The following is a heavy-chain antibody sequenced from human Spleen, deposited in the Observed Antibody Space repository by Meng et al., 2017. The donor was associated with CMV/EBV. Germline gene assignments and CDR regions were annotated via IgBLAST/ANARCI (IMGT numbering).Heavy chain of an antibody. CDR3: ARCDTSGYLYFEY. V-gene: IGHV3-53*01. J-gene: IGHJ4*02. D-gene: IGHD3-22*01. Sequence: CAASGFIVTNNYMSWVRQAPGKGLEWVSVIYSGGSTYYADSVKSRFTISRDNSKNTLYLQMNSLRAEDTAVYYCARCDTSGYLYFEYWGQGTLVTVSS. CDR1: GFIVTNNY. CDR2: IYSGGST.